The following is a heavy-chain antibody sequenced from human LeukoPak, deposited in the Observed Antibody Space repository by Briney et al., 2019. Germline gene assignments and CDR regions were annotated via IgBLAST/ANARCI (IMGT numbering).Heavy chain of an antibody. CDR1: GYTFSDYF. CDR3: AINYYDSSGYLRDFDY. J-gene: IGHJ4*02. CDR2: INLNSGGT. D-gene: IGHD3-22*01. V-gene: IGHV1-2*02. Sequence: ASVKVSCKTSGYTFSDYFMYWVRQAPGQGLEWMGWINLNSGGTNYAQKFQGRVTTTSDTSISTAYMELRSLRSDDTAVYYCAINYYDSSGYLRDFDYWGQGTLVTVSS.